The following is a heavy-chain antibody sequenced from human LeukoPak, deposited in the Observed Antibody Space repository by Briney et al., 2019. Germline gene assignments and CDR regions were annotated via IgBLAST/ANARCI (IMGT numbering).Heavy chain of an antibody. D-gene: IGHD2-15*01. Sequence: PGGSLRLSCAASGFSFSSYWMHWVHQAPGKGLVWVARIQYDGSTTNYADSVKGRFTISRDNAKKTLYVQMNSLRAEDTAVYYCARALVAGVTLNALDIWGQGTMVTVSS. CDR1: GFSFSSYW. CDR3: ARALVAGVTLNALDI. J-gene: IGHJ3*02. V-gene: IGHV3-74*01. CDR2: IQYDGSTT.